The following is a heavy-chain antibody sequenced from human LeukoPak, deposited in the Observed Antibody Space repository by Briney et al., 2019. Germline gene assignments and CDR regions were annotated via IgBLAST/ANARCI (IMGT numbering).Heavy chain of an antibody. CDR1: GFTFSSYS. Sequence: GGSLRLSCVASGFTFSSYSINWVCQAPGKGLEWVSYISSSSTTIYYADSVKGRFTITRDNAKNSLYLQMNSLRAEDTAVYYCARSFYYDTLTGYYFFDYWGQGTLVTVSS. CDR3: ARSFYYDTLTGYYFFDY. V-gene: IGHV3-48*04. J-gene: IGHJ4*02. CDR2: ISSSSTTI. D-gene: IGHD3-9*01.